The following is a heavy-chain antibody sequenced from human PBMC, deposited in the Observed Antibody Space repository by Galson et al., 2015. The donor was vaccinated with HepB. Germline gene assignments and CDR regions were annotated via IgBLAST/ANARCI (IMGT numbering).Heavy chain of an antibody. CDR2: IWYDGSNK. CDR1: GFTFSSYG. D-gene: IGHD2-21*02. V-gene: IGHV3-33*08. J-gene: IGHJ3*01. CDR3: ARPPPVVGTAHDALEF. Sequence: SLRLSCAASGFTFSSYGIHWVRQAPGKGLEWVSLIWYDGSNKYYADSVKGRFTISRDNSRKMVYLQMNSLRVEDTAVYYYARPPPVVGTAHDALEFWGQGTMVTVSS.